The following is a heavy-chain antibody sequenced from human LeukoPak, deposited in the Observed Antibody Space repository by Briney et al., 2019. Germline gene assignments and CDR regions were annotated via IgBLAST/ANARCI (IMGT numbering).Heavy chain of an antibody. D-gene: IGHD2-2*01. CDR1: GFTFSSYW. Sequence: GGSLRLSCAASGFTFSSYWMSWVRQAPGKGLEWVANIKQDGSEKYYVDSVKGRFTISRDNSKDTLYLQMNSLRAEDTAVYYSAKDANIVVVPAAFYYYYMDVWGKGTTVTISS. J-gene: IGHJ6*03. CDR2: IKQDGSEK. V-gene: IGHV3-7*01. CDR3: AKDANIVVVPAAFYYYYMDV.